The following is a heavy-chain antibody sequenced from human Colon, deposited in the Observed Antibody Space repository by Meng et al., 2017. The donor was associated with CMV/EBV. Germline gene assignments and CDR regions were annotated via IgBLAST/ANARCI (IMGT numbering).Heavy chain of an antibody. CDR3: AGGYYGSGGFALDY. J-gene: IGHJ4*02. Sequence: ASGCIVSGNYVTWVRQAPGKGLRWVTVVSHDDTTYYADAVKGRFTISRDTSKNTVYLQLDNLRAEDTAMYYCAGGYYGSGGFALDYWGQGTLVTVSS. CDR2: VSHDDTT. V-gene: IGHV3-53*01. CDR1: GCIVSGNY. D-gene: IGHD3-22*01.